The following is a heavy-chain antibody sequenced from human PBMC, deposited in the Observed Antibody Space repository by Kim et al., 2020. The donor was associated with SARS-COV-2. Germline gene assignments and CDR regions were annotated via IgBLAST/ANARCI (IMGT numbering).Heavy chain of an antibody. CDR2: INTDETYT. D-gene: IGHD1-26*01. Sequence: GGSLRLSCEASGFTFSNSWMHWVRQTPGEGLLWVSRINTDETYTTYADSVKGRFTISRDNAKNTVFLQMNSLRAEDTAVYFCARGGSGFRVDWGQGARIAVSS. V-gene: IGHV3-74*01. CDR3: ARGGSGFRVD. CDR1: GFTFSNSW. J-gene: IGHJ4*02.